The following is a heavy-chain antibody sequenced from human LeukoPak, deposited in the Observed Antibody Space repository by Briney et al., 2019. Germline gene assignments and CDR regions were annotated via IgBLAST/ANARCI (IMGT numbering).Heavy chain of an antibody. Sequence: GASVKVSCKASGYTFTSYGISWVRQAPGQGLEWMGWINPNSGGTYYAQNFQGRVTMTRDTSISTAYMELSRLTSDDTAVYYCAREVVYGGNPTPLNWGQGTLVTVSS. J-gene: IGHJ4*02. CDR1: GYTFTSYG. D-gene: IGHD4-23*01. CDR2: INPNSGGT. CDR3: AREVVYGGNPTPLN. V-gene: IGHV1-2*02.